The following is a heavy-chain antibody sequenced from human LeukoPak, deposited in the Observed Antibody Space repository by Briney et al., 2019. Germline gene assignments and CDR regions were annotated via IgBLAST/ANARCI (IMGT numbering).Heavy chain of an antibody. J-gene: IGHJ6*03. CDR2: ISAYNGDT. CDR1: GYTFTNYG. CDR3: ARDRRSRYYYYMDV. Sequence: ASVKVSCKASGYTFTNYGISWVRQAPGQGLEWMGWISAYNGDTKYAQKLQGRVTMTTDTSTSTAYMELRSLRSDDTAVYYCARDRRSRYYYYMDVWGKGTTVTVSS. V-gene: IGHV1-18*01.